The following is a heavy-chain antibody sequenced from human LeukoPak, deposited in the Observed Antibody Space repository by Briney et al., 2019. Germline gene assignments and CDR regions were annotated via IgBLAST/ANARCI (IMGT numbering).Heavy chain of an antibody. V-gene: IGHV4-39*07. CDR2: IYYSGST. CDR3: ARGPHFWSGYYTGGAYYYYYYMDV. D-gene: IGHD3-3*02. Sequence: SSETLSLTCTVSGGSISSSSYYWGWIRQPPGKGLEWIGSIYYSGSTNYNPSLKSRVTISVDTSKNQFSLKLSSVTAADTAVYYCARGPHFWSGYYTGGAYYYYYYMDVWGKGTTVTVSS. J-gene: IGHJ6*03. CDR1: GGSISSSSYY.